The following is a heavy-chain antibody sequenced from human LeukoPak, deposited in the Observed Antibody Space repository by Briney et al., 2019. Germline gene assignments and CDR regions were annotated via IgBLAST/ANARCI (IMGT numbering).Heavy chain of an antibody. D-gene: IGHD5-18*01. J-gene: IGHJ4*02. CDR2: IRFDGSSK. V-gene: IGHV3-30*02. CDR3: ARARIQLWYLLFDY. CDR1: GFTFSNSG. Sequence: GGSLRLSCAASGFTFSNSGMHWVRQAPGKGLEWVAFIRFDGSSKFYTDSVKGRFTISRDNSKNTLYLQMNSLRAEDTAVYYCARARIQLWYLLFDYWGQGTLVTVSS.